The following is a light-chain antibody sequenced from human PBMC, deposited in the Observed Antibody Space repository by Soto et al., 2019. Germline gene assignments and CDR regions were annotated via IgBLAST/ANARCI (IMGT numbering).Light chain of an antibody. J-gene: IGKJ4*01. V-gene: IGKV1-12*01. CDR2: AAS. CDR3: QQSSSFPLS. CDR1: QGITSW. Sequence: DIQMTQSPSSVSAAVGDRVTITCRASQGITSWLAWYQQKPGKAPKLLIYAASSLQSGVPSRFSDSGSGPHFTLPISRLQPEDFATYYCQQSSSFPLSCGGGTKVVIK.